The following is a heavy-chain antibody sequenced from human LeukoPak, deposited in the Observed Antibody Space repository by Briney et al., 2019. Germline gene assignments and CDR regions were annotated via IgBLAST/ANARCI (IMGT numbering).Heavy chain of an antibody. V-gene: IGHV3-23*01. CDR3: AKEEEVWFGDHPLYYFDY. CDR2: ISGSGGST. D-gene: IGHD3-10*01. CDR1: GFTFSSYA. Sequence: GGSLRLSCAASGFTFSSYAMSWVRQAPGKGLEWVSAISGSGGSTYYADSVKGRFAISRDNSKNTLYLQMNSLRAEDTAVYYCAKEEEVWFGDHPLYYFDYWGQGTLVTVSS. J-gene: IGHJ4*02.